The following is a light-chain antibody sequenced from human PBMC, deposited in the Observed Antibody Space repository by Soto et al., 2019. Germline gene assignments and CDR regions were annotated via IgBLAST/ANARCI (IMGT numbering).Light chain of an antibody. CDR1: MRDIGAYNL. V-gene: IGLV2-14*03. CDR3: SSFTSKSTLI. Sequence: QLVLTQPASVSGSPGQSITISCAGTMRDIGAYNLVSWYQQHPGKAPQLIIYEVRNRPSGISFRFSGSKSGNTASLTISGLQAEDEADYYCSSFTSKSTLIFGGGTQLTVL. CDR2: EVR. J-gene: IGLJ2*01.